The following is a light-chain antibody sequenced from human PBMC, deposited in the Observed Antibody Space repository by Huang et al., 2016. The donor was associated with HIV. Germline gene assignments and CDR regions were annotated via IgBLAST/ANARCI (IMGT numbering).Light chain of an antibody. CDR3: LQLNSYPGA. Sequence: IQLTQSPSSLSASVGDRVTITCRASQDIGSYVAWYQQKPGKAPNRLIYAASTLESGVPSRFSGSGSGTDFTLTINNLQPEDFATYYCLQLNSYPGAFGPGTNVDV. CDR2: AAS. J-gene: IGKJ3*01. V-gene: IGKV1-9*01. CDR1: QDIGSY.